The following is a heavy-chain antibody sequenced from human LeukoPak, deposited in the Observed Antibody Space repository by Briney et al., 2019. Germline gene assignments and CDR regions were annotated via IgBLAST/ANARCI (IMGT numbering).Heavy chain of an antibody. V-gene: IGHV3-23*01. CDR1: GFTFSSYA. D-gene: IGHD3-22*01. Sequence: PGGSLRLSCAASGFTFSSYAISWVRQAPGKGLEWVSVISGSAGSTYYAASVKGRFTISRDNSKNTLYLQMNSLRAEDTATYYCAKDKAPYYYDSRGYPSPFDYWGQGTLVTVSS. CDR3: AKDKAPYYYDSRGYPSPFDY. CDR2: ISGSAGST. J-gene: IGHJ4*02.